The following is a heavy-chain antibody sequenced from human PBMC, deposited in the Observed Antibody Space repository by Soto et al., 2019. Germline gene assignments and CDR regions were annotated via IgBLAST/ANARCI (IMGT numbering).Heavy chain of an antibody. CDR2: ISYDGSDN. Sequence: QLQLVESGGGVVQPGRSLRLSCAASGFTFSDYGMHWVRQAPGTGLEWVAVISYDGSDNYYADSVKGRFTISRDNSKNGLYLQMNSLRAEDTAVYYCATMERLFDYWGQGTLVTVSS. CDR1: GFTFSDYG. CDR3: ATMERLFDY. V-gene: IGHV3-30*03. J-gene: IGHJ4*02. D-gene: IGHD3-3*01.